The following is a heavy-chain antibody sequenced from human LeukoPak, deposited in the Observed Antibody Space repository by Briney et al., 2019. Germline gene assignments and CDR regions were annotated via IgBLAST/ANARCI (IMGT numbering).Heavy chain of an antibody. V-gene: IGHV3-23*01. CDR3: AKDFRDLWGFFDY. J-gene: IGHJ4*02. CDR1: GFAFNFFA. D-gene: IGHD3-16*01. CDR2: ISGSGGST. Sequence: GGSLGLSCAASGFAFNFFAMSWVRQAPGKGLEWVSAISGSGGSTYYADSVKGRFTISRDNSKNTLYLQMNSLRAEDTAVYYCAKDFRDLWGFFDYWGQGTLVTVSS.